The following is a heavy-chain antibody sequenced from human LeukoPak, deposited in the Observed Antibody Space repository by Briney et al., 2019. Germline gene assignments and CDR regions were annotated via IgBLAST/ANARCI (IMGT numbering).Heavy chain of an antibody. V-gene: IGHV1-2*02. CDR1: GYTFTDYF. D-gene: IGHD3-10*01. Sequence: APVKVSCKAPGYTFTDYFIHWVRQAPGQVFEWMGWINPKTGGTNHEQKFQGRLSMTTDTSINTVYMELSGLRPDDTAIYYCARGGFGSGNYFNFWGQGTLISFS. CDR3: ARGGFGSGNYFNF. CDR2: INPKTGGT. J-gene: IGHJ4*02.